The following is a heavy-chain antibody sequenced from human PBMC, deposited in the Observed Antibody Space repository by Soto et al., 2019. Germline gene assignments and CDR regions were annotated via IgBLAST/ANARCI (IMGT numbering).Heavy chain of an antibody. CDR3: AKTGLRDVVTAPFDY. J-gene: IGHJ4*02. D-gene: IGHD2-21*02. Sequence: QVQLVESGGGVVQPGRSLRLSCAASGFTFSSYGMHWVRQAPGKGLEWVAVISYDGSNKYYADSVKGRFTISRDKSKNTLYLQMNSLRAEDTAVYYCAKTGLRDVVTAPFDYWGQGTLVTVSS. CDR2: ISYDGSNK. CDR1: GFTFSSYG. V-gene: IGHV3-30*18.